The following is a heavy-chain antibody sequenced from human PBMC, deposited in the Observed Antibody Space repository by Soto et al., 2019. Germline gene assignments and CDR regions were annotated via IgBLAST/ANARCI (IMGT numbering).Heavy chain of an antibody. CDR3: AKDRSVVVVAAALGY. Sequence: QVQLVESGGGVVQPGRSLRLSCAASGFTFSSYGMHWVRQAPGKGLEWVAVISYDGSNKYYADSVKGRVTISRDNSKNTLYLQMNSLRAEDTAVYYCAKDRSVVVVAAALGYWGQGTLVTVSS. J-gene: IGHJ4*02. CDR2: ISYDGSNK. V-gene: IGHV3-30*18. D-gene: IGHD2-15*01. CDR1: GFTFSSYG.